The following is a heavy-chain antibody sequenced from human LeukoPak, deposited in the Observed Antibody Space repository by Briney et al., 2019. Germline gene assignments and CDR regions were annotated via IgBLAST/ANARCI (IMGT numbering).Heavy chain of an antibody. CDR1: GFTFSSYA. Sequence: GGSLRLSCAASGFTFSSYAMHWVRQAPGKGLEWVAVISYDGSNKYYADSVKGRFTISRDNSKNTLYLQMNSLRAEDTAVYYCAKDEPVQYCSSTSCPVTDYWGQGTLVTVSS. CDR3: AKDEPVQYCSSTSCPVTDY. V-gene: IGHV3-30-3*01. CDR2: ISYDGSNK. D-gene: IGHD2-2*01. J-gene: IGHJ4*02.